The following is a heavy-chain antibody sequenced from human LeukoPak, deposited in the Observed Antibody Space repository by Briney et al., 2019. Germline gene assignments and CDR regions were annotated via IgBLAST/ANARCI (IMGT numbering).Heavy chain of an antibody. Sequence: ASVKVSCKASGYTFTGYYMHWVRQAPGQGLEWMGWINPNSGGTNFGQKFQGRVTMTRDTPISTAYMELSRLRSDDTAVYYCARASPMNYDSSGYHHPLDYWGQGTLVTVSS. CDR3: ARASPMNYDSSGYHHPLDY. CDR1: GYTFTGYY. J-gene: IGHJ4*02. CDR2: INPNSGGT. V-gene: IGHV1-2*02. D-gene: IGHD3-22*01.